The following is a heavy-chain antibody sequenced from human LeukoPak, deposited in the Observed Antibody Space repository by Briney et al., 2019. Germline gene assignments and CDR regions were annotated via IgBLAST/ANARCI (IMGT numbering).Heavy chain of an antibody. CDR3: ASLLGVRGVIRYYFDY. V-gene: IGHV1-3*01. CDR2: ITAGNGNT. J-gene: IGHJ4*02. Sequence: ASVKVSCKASGYTFTNYALHWVRQAPGQRPEWMGWITAGNGNTKYSQNFRGRVTITRDTSASTAYMELSSLRSEDTAVYYCASLLGVRGVIRYYFDYWGQGTLVTVSS. CDR1: GYTFTNYA. D-gene: IGHD3-10*01.